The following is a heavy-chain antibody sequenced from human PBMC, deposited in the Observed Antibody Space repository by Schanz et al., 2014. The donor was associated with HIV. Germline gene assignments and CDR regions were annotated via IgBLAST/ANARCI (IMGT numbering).Heavy chain of an antibody. D-gene: IGHD3-10*01. CDR3: ARDGSLNRGFDY. J-gene: IGHJ4*02. Sequence: VQLVESGGDLVQPGRSLRLSCAGSGFIFRDYALHWVRQAPGKGLEWVAVISYDGSNKYYVDSVKGRFTISRDNSKNTLHLQMNSLRAEDTAVYYCARDGSLNRGFDYWGQGTLVTVSS. V-gene: IGHV3-30*04. CDR1: GFIFRDYA. CDR2: ISYDGSNK.